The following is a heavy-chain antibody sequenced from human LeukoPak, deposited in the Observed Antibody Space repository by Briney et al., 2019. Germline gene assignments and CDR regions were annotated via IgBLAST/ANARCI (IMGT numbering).Heavy chain of an antibody. D-gene: IGHD1-7*01. Sequence: SETLSLTCTVSGGSISNYYWSWIRQPPGKGLEWMGYIYYSGSTNYNPSLKSRVTISVDTSKNQFSLKLSSVTAADTAVYYCARDNWNYGSSMDVWCQGTTVTVSS. CDR1: GGSISNYY. CDR3: ARDNWNYGSSMDV. J-gene: IGHJ6*02. V-gene: IGHV4-59*01. CDR2: IYYSGST.